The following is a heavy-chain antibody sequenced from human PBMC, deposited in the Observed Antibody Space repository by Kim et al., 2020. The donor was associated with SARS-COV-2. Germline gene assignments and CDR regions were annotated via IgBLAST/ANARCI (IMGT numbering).Heavy chain of an antibody. CDR1: GFNFNSYS. D-gene: IGHD3-9*01. V-gene: IGHV3-21*05. CDR3: VRDLDWAFDY. Sequence: GGSLRLSCAASGFNFNSYSVNWVRQAPGKGLEWLSYISASRNYIGYADSVKGRFTISRDDTKNSLYLQMYSLRPEDTAIYYCVRDLDWAFDYWGQGALVT. CDR2: ISASRNYI. J-gene: IGHJ4*02.